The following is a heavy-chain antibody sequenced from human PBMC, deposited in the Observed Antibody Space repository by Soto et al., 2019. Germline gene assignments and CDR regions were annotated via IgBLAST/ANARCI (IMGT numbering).Heavy chain of an antibody. CDR1: GFTFSSYS. J-gene: IGHJ4*02. D-gene: IGHD6-13*01. CDR2: ISGSSSTI. Sequence: EVQLVESGGGLVHPGGSLRLSCAGSGFTFSSYSMNWVRQAPGKGLEWVSYISGSSSTIYYADSVKGRFTISRDNAKNSLYLQMNSLRAEDTAVYYCARDSSSCYYWGQGTLVTVSS. V-gene: IGHV3-48*01. CDR3: ARDSSSCYY.